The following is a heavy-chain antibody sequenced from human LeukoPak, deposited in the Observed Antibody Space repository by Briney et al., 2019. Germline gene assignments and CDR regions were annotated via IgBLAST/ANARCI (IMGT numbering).Heavy chain of an antibody. CDR3: ARGQTDLLRNYFDY. Sequence: GGSLRLSCAASGFMVGHKYMSWVRQAPGKGLEWLSIIYAGGNTYSADSVKGRFTISRDNSRNTVYLQMNNLRDDDTAVYYCARGQTDLLRNYFDYWGPGTPVTDSS. CDR2: IYAGGNT. V-gene: IGHV3-66*01. J-gene: IGHJ4*02. CDR1: GFMVGHKY.